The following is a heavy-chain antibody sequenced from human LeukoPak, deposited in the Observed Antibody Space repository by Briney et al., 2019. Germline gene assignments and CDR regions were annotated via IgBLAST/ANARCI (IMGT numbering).Heavy chain of an antibody. CDR2: MNPISGNT. Sequence: GASVKVSCKASGDTFTSYDINWVRQATGQGLEWMGWMNPISGNTGYAQKFQGRVTMTRNTSISTAYMELSSLRSEDTAVYYCARALSSSWYYYYYGMDVWGQGTTVTVSS. V-gene: IGHV1-8*01. D-gene: IGHD6-13*01. CDR3: ARALSSSWYYYYYGMDV. CDR1: GDTFTSYD. J-gene: IGHJ6*02.